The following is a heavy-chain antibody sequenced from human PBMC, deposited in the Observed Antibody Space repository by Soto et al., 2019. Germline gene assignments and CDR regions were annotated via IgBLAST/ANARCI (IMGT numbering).Heavy chain of an antibody. D-gene: IGHD6-6*01. V-gene: IGHV4-59*01. CDR2: IYYSGST. CDR1: GGSISSYY. J-gene: IGHJ6*03. CDR3: ARVVAARSHYMDV. Sequence: SETLSLTCTVSGGSISSYYWSWIRQPPGKGLEWIGYIYYSGSTNYNPSLKSRVTISVDTSKNQFSLKLSSVTAADTAVYYCARVVAARSHYMDVWGKGTTVTVS.